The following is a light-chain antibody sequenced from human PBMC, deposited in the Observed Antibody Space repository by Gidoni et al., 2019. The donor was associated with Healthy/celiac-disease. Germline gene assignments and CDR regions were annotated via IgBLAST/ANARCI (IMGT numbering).Light chain of an antibody. V-gene: IGKV1-9*01. J-gene: IGKJ1*01. CDR2: AAS. CDR3: QQLNSYLPWT. Sequence: DIQLTQSPSFLSASVGDRVTITCRARQGISSYLAWYQQKPGKAPKLLIYAASTLQSGVPSRFSGSGSGTEFTLTISSLQPEDFATYYCQQLNSYLPWTFXXXTKVEIK. CDR1: QGISSY.